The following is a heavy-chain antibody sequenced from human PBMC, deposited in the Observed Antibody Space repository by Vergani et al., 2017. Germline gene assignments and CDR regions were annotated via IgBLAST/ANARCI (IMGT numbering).Heavy chain of an antibody. Sequence: EVHLVESGGGLVQPGRSLRLSCSGSGFTLGDYAMTWVRQAPGKGLEWVAFIWSKPYGGTTEYAASVKGRCTISRDDSKIIAYLQMSSLKAADTAVYYCTGARLDDSYAYFDYWGQGTLVTVSP. CDR2: IWSKPYGGTT. D-gene: IGHD3-16*01. J-gene: IGHJ4*02. CDR1: GFTLGDYA. CDR3: TGARLDDSYAYFDY. V-gene: IGHV3-49*04.